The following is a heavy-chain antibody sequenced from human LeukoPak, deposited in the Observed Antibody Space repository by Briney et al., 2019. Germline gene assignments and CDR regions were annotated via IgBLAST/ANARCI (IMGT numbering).Heavy chain of an antibody. D-gene: IGHD1-26*01. CDR2: IYHSGST. J-gene: IGHJ4*02. V-gene: IGHV4-30-2*01. Sequence: SQTLSLTCTVSGGPISSGGYYWSWIRQPPGKGLEWIGYIYHSGSTYYNPSLKSRVTISVDRSKNQFSLKLSSVTAADTAVYYCAREPIRIVGATIKIDYWGQGTLVTVSS. CDR3: AREPIRIVGATIKIDY. CDR1: GGPISSGGYY.